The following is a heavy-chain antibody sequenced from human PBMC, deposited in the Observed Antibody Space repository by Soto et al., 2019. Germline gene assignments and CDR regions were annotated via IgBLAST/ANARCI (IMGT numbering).Heavy chain of an antibody. Sequence: ASVKVSCKASGYTFTSYGISWVRQAPGQGLEWMGWTSSNNGKTKYAQKFQGRVTMTTDKSTNTVHMELRSLRSGDTAVYYCARTSVAQSEDYFDYWGQGTLVTVSS. J-gene: IGHJ4*02. CDR2: TSSNNGKT. D-gene: IGHD5-12*01. CDR1: GYTFTSYG. CDR3: ARTSVAQSEDYFDY. V-gene: IGHV1-18*01.